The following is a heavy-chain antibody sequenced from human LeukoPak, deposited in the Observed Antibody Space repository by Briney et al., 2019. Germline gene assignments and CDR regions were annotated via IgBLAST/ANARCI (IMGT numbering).Heavy chain of an antibody. CDR2: IYYSGST. Sequence: SETLSLTCTVSGGSLSSYYWSWIRQPPGKGLEWIGYIYYSGSTNYNPSLKSRVTISVDTSKNQFSLKLSSVTAADTAVYYCARERILAYDSSGYYYGWFDPWGQGTLVTVSS. CDR1: GGSLSSYY. CDR3: ARERILAYDSSGYYYGWFDP. V-gene: IGHV4-59*01. J-gene: IGHJ5*02. D-gene: IGHD3-22*01.